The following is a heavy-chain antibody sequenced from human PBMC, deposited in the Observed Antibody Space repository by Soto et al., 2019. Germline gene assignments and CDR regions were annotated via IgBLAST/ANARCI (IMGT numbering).Heavy chain of an antibody. CDR3: ARGRPPSDIVVVVAATPLQDFDY. J-gene: IGHJ4*02. D-gene: IGHD2-15*01. CDR1: GGSFSGYY. Sequence: SETLSLTCAVYGGSFSGYYWSWIRQPPGKGLEWIGEINHSGSTHYNPSLKSRVTISVDTSKNQFSLKLSSVTAADTAVYYCARGRPPSDIVVVVAATPLQDFDYWGQGTLVTVSS. V-gene: IGHV4-34*01. CDR2: INHSGST.